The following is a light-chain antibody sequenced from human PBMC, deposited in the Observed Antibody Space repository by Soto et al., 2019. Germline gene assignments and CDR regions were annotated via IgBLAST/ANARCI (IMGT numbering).Light chain of an antibody. CDR3: QQLNTYPVT. Sequence: IQLTQSPSSLSASVGDSVTITCRASQGISRYLSWYQPKPGRAPKLLISAASTLQSGVPARFSGSESGTDFPLSITSLQPEDFATYYCQQLNTYPVTFGGGTKVEIK. CDR1: QGISRY. CDR2: AAS. J-gene: IGKJ4*01. V-gene: IGKV1-9*01.